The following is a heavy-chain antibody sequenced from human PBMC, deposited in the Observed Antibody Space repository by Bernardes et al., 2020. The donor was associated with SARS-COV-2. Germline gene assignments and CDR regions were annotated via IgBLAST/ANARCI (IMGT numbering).Heavy chain of an antibody. CDR2: ISAYNGNT. Sequence: ASVKVSCKASGYTFTSYGISWVRQAPGQGLEWMGWISAYNGNTNYAQKLQGRVTMTTDTSTSTAYMELRSLRSDDTAVYYCARIYSGWGGYPYYFDYWGQGTLVTVSS. CDR3: ARIYSGWGGYPYYFDY. CDR1: GYTFTSYG. D-gene: IGHD3-3*01. V-gene: IGHV1-18*04. J-gene: IGHJ4*02.